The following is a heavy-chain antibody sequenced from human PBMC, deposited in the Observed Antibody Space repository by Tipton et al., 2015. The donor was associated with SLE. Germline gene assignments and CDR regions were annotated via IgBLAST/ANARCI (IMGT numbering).Heavy chain of an antibody. CDR1: TFSSYW. Sequence: TFSSYWMTWVRQAPGKGLEWIGSIYYSGSTYYNPSLKSRVTISVDTSKNQFSLKLTSVTAADTAVYYCVTSRQQVGRNNFWGHGTLVTVSS. CDR3: VTSRQQVGRNNF. J-gene: IGHJ4*01. CDR2: IYYSGST. D-gene: IGHD1-1*01. V-gene: IGHV4-39*01.